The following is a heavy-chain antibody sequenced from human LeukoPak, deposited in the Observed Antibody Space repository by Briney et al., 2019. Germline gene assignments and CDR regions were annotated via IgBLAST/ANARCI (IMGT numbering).Heavy chain of an antibody. D-gene: IGHD2-2*01. CDR2: INPNSGDT. CDR3: ARGYCSSTSCYMDV. CDR1: GYTFTGYH. Sequence: ASVKVSCKASGYTFTGYHKHWVRQAPGQGLEWMGRINPNSGDTNYAQKFQGRVTMTRDTSISTAYMEPSRLRSDDTAVYYCARGYCSSTSCYMDVWGQGTTVT. V-gene: IGHV1-2*06. J-gene: IGHJ6*02.